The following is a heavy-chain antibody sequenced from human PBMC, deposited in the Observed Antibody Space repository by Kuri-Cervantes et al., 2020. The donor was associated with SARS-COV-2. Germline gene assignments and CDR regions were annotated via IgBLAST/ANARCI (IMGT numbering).Heavy chain of an antibody. CDR2: INDSGAT. CDR1: GGSFSGHQ. Sequence: SETLSLTCAVYGGSFSGHQWCWIRQTPGMGLEWIGQINDSGATKYDPSLMSRVIVSMDKSKNQFSLKLSFVTAADTAVYYCARDVPGYWGQGSLVTVSS. CDR3: ARDVPGY. D-gene: IGHD6-6*01. V-gene: IGHV4-34*01. J-gene: IGHJ4*02.